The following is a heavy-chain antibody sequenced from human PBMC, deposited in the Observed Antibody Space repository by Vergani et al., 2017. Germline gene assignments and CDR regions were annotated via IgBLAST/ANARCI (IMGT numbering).Heavy chain of an antibody. V-gene: IGHV4-59*13. CDR1: GGSFNTYY. Sequence: QVQLQESGPRLVKPSETLSLTCTVSGGSFNTYYWSWIRQSPGKGLEWIGYIYSTGSTNYNPSLNSRVTMSVDTSKNQFSLKLSSVTAADTAVYYCASQAYYDFWSGLGWPYYMDVWGKGTTVTVSS. J-gene: IGHJ6*03. CDR2: IYSTGST. CDR3: ASQAYYDFWSGLGWPYYMDV. D-gene: IGHD3-3*01.